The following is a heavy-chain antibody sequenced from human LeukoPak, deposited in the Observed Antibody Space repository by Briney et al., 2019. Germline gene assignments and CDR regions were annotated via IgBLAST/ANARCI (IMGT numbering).Heavy chain of an antibody. Sequence: GGSLRLSCAASGFTFSSYAMSWVRQAPGKGLEWVSAISGSGGNTYYADSVKGRFTISRDNSKNTLYLQMNSLRAEDTAVYYCAKAGTTYQGMDYFDYWGQGTLVTVSS. CDR3: AKAGTTYQGMDYFDY. CDR2: ISGSGGNT. CDR1: GFTFSSYA. J-gene: IGHJ4*02. D-gene: IGHD1-1*01. V-gene: IGHV3-23*01.